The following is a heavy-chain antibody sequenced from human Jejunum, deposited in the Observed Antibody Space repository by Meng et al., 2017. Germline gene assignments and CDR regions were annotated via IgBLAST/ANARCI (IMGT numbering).Heavy chain of an antibody. Sequence: RLLGSGVGLVQPVGLLGLSFAGSGFTFMDYWMNWVGQAPGEGLVWVSRINTDGSNTNYADSVKGRFTISRDNAKNTVYLQMNSLRAEDTAVYYCARAGSYRFDYWGQGTLVTVSS. CDR2: INTDGSNT. D-gene: IGHD1-26*01. J-gene: IGHJ4*02. V-gene: IGHV3-74*01. CDR1: GFTFMDYW. CDR3: ARAGSYRFDY.